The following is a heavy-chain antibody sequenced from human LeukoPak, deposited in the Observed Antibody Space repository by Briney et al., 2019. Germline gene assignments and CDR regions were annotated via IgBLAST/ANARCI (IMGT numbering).Heavy chain of an antibody. Sequence: GGSLRLSCAASGFIFTNYFMSWVRQAPGKGLEWVASIKHDGSEKYYVDSVRGRFTISRDNTMNSLYLQMSSLRAEDTAVYYCATPLDYYDRSDSHQGGDWGQGTLVTVSS. V-gene: IGHV3-7*01. D-gene: IGHD3-22*01. CDR3: ATPLDYYDRSDSHQGGD. CDR1: GFIFTNYF. CDR2: IKHDGSEK. J-gene: IGHJ4*02.